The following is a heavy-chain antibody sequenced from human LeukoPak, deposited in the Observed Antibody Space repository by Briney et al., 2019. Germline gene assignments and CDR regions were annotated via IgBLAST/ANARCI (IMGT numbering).Heavy chain of an antibody. CDR3: ARDHWLFSSKTWYYYGMDV. Sequence: SETLSLTRVVSGGSLSPYYWSWIRHPPGKGLEWIGYIYPSGSASNNPSPKSRVTILVDTSKILFSLILPSVSASDTGICYCARDHWLFSSKTWYYYGMDVWGQGTTVTVSS. CDR1: GGSLSPYY. D-gene: IGHD3-9*01. V-gene: IGHV4-59*01. CDR2: IYPSGSA. J-gene: IGHJ6*02.